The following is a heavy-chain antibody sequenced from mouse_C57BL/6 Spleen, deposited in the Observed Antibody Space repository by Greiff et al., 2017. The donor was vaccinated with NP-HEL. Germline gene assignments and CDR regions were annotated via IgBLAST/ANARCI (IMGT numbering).Heavy chain of an antibody. J-gene: IGHJ3*01. CDR2: ISYDGSN. Sequence: EVKLLESGPGLVKPSQSLSLTCSVTGYSITSGYYWNWIRQFPGNKLEWMGYISYDGSNNYNPSLKNRISITRDTSKNQFFLKLNSVTTEDTATYYCARADYGYDEGFAYWGQGTLVTVSA. CDR3: ARADYGYDEGFAY. V-gene: IGHV3-6*01. CDR1: GYSITSGYY. D-gene: IGHD2-2*01.